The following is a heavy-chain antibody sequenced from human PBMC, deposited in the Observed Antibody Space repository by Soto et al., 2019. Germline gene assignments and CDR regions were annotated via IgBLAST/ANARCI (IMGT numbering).Heavy chain of an antibody. J-gene: IGHJ4*02. V-gene: IGHV1-2*02. CDR1: GYTFTDYY. CDR2: VNPNSGGT. CDR3: ARDRWLL. Sequence: ASVKVSCKASGYTFTDYYIHWVRQAPGQGLEWMGWVNPNSGGTNSAQKFQGRVTMTRDTSISTAYMELNRLTSEDTAVYYCARDRWLLWGQGTLVTVSS. D-gene: IGHD5-12*01.